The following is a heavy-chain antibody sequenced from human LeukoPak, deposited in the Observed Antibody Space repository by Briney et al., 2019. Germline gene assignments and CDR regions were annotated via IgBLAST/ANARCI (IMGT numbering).Heavy chain of an antibody. CDR1: GYTFTGYY. CDR2: INPNSGGT. V-gene: IGHV1-2*02. D-gene: IGHD3-9*01. CDR3: EDGIRYFDWLGD. J-gene: IGHJ4*02. Sequence: ASVKGSCKASGYTFTGYYMHWVRQAPGQGLEWMGWINPNSGGTNYAQKFQSRVTMTRDTSISTAYMELSRLRSDDTVFFQAEDGIRYFDWLGDWGQGTLVTVSS.